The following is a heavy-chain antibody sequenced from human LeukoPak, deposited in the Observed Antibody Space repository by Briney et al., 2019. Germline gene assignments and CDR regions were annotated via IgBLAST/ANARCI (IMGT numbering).Heavy chain of an antibody. J-gene: IGHJ4*02. CDR3: AKEGDILTGSLFDY. Sequence: PGGSLRLSCAASGFTFSSYSMNWVCQAPGKGLEWVSAISGSGGSTYYADSVKGRFTISRDNSKNTLYLQMNSLRAEDTAVYYCAKEGDILTGSLFDYWGQGTLVTVSS. CDR1: GFTFSSYS. CDR2: ISGSGGST. D-gene: IGHD3-9*01. V-gene: IGHV3-23*01.